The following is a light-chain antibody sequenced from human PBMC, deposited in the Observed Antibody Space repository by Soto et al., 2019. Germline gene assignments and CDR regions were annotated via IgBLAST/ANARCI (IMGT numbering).Light chain of an antibody. Sequence: AIQMTQSPSSLSASVGDTVTITCRASQDIEDDLGRYQQKPGKAPKLLIYATSSLQSGATSRFSGSGCGSGFSPSIRSPQPEAAAHSYCHHDYNYPRSFSQRTKVEI. V-gene: IGKV1-6*01. CDR2: ATS. CDR3: HHDYNYPRS. CDR1: QDIEDD. J-gene: IGKJ1*01.